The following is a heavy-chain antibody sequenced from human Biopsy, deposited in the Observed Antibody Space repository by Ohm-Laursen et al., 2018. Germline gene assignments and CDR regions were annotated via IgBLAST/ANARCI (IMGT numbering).Heavy chain of an antibody. Sequence: SVKVSCKAPGGTFSNYGINWVRQAPGQGLEWLGGNIPILGTGNYAQKFQDRVTVAADTSTSTATMELRSLRSDDTAVYYCATKLTGYFHHWGQGTLVIVSS. V-gene: IGHV1-69*06. J-gene: IGHJ1*01. CDR3: ATKLTGYFHH. CDR2: NIPILGTG. CDR1: GGTFSNYG. D-gene: IGHD3-9*01.